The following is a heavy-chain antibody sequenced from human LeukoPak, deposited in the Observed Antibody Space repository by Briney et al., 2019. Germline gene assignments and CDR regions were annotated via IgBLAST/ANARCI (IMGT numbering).Heavy chain of an antibody. CDR2: IYYNGST. V-gene: IGHV4-59*01. CDR1: GGSISSYY. Sequence: KPSETLSLTCTVSGGSISSYYWSWIRQPPGKGPEWIGYIYYNGSTNYTPSLKSRVTISLDTSKNLFSLKLRSVTAADTAMYYCARAVVLYYDGSGYSTRFDYWGQGTLVTVSS. J-gene: IGHJ4*02. CDR3: ARAVVLYYDGSGYSTRFDY. D-gene: IGHD3-22*01.